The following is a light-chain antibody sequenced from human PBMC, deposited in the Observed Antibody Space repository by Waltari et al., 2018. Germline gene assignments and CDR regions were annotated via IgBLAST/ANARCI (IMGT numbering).Light chain of an antibody. CDR2: GAS. CDR1: HSVSSN. Sequence: EVVMTQSPATLSVSPGDRANLSCRASHSVSSNLAWYQQKPGQTPRPLIYGASTRATGIPARFSGSGSGTEFTLTISNLQSEDFAVYYCQQYLSWYTFGQGTKLEIK. J-gene: IGKJ2*01. CDR3: QQYLSWYT. V-gene: IGKV3-15*01.